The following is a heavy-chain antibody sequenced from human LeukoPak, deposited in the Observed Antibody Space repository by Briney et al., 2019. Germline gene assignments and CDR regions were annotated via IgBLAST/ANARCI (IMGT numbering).Heavy chain of an antibody. J-gene: IGHJ4*02. V-gene: IGHV1-2*02. CDR2: INPNTGGT. D-gene: IGHD6-25*01. CDR1: GYTFTGYY. Sequence: GASVKVSCKASGYTFTGYYIHWVRQAPGQGLEWMGWINPNTGGTNYAQKFQGRVTMTRDTSISTAYMELSRLRSDDTAVYYCASGRSRGGSRSAFDYWGQGTLVTVSS. CDR3: ASGRSRGGSRSAFDY.